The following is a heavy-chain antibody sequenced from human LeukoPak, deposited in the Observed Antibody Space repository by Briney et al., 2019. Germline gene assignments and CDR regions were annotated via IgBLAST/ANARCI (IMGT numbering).Heavy chain of an antibody. CDR2: ISGSGGST. D-gene: IGHD6-13*01. Sequence: PGGSLRLSCAASGFTFSSYAMSWVRQAPGQGLEWVSAISGSGGSTSYADSVKGRFTISRDNSKNTLYLQMNSLRAEDTAVYYCAKDLVSSSWYYDYWGQGTLVTVSS. CDR1: GFTFSSYA. CDR3: AKDLVSSSWYYDY. V-gene: IGHV3-23*01. J-gene: IGHJ4*02.